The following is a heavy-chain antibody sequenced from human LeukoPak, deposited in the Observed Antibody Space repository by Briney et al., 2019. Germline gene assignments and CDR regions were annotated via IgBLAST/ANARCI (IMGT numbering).Heavy chain of an antibody. CDR2: FDPEDGET. CDR3: ATGPPCSSTSCKLFDY. J-gene: IGHJ4*02. Sequence: GASVKVSCKVSGYTLTELSMHWVRQAPGKGLEWMGGFDPEDGETIYAQKFQGRVTMTEDTSTDTAYMELSSLRSEDTAVYYCATGPPCSSTSCKLFDYWGQGTLVTVSS. D-gene: IGHD2-2*01. CDR1: GYTLTELS. V-gene: IGHV1-24*01.